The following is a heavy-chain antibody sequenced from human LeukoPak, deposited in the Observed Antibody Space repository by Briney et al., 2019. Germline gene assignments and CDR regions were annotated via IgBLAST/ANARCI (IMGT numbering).Heavy chain of an antibody. V-gene: IGHV3-48*01. CDR1: GFTFSSYS. CDR3: ATSYGGYQPLGLRPWFDP. Sequence: GGSLRLSCAASGFTFSSYSMNWVRQAPGKGLEWVSYISSSSSTIYYADSVKGRFTISRDNAKNSLYLQMNSLRAEDTAVYYCATSYGGYQPLGLRPWFDPWGQGTLVTVFS. CDR2: ISSSSSTI. D-gene: IGHD2-2*01. J-gene: IGHJ5*02.